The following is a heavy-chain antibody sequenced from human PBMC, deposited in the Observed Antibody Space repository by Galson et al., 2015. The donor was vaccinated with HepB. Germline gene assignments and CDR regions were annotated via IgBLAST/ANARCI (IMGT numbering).Heavy chain of an antibody. D-gene: IGHD6-13*01. Sequence: SLRLSCATSGFTFGDYAMSWFRQAPGQGLEWVGFIRSKAYGGTTEYAASVKGRFTISRDDSKSIAYLQMNSLKTEDTAVYYCTKYSSSFFLYYYYYMDVWGKGTTVTVSS. J-gene: IGHJ6*03. CDR3: TKYSSSFFLYYYYYMDV. CDR2: IRSKAYGGTT. V-gene: IGHV3-49*03. CDR1: GFTFGDYA.